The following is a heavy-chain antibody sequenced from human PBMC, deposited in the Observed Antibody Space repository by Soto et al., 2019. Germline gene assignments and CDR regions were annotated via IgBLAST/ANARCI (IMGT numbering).Heavy chain of an antibody. V-gene: IGHV4-61*01. CDR1: GGSVSSGSYY. D-gene: IGHD3-3*01. CDR3: ARGMSGDLTWALY. CDR2: IFYSGST. J-gene: IGHJ4*02. Sequence: QVQLQESGPGLVKPSETLSLTCTVSGGSVSSGSYYWNWIRQHPGKGLEWIGYIFYSGSTTYNPSLKSRVTISVDTPKNQFSLKLSSVTAADTAVYYCARGMSGDLTWALYWGQGTLVTVSS.